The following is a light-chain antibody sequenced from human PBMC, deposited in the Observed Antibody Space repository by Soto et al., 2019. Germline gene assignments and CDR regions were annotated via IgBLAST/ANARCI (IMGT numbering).Light chain of an antibody. CDR1: QSISSW. V-gene: IGKV1-5*03. CDR3: QQYNSYHLT. CDR2: RAS. J-gene: IGKJ4*01. Sequence: DIQMTQSPSTLSASVGDRVTITCRASQSISSWLAWYQLKPGKAPKLLIYRASTLQSGVPSRFGGSGSGTEFTLTISSLQPDDFAAYYCQQYNSYHLTFGGGTKGEIK.